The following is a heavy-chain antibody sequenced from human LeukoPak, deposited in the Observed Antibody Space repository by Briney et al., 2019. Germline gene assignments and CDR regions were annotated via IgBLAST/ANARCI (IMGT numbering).Heavy chain of an antibody. CDR1: GFTFSDYY. CDR3: AKDNIVVVTAPYLVDY. J-gene: IGHJ4*02. V-gene: IGHV3-11*04. CDR2: ISSSGSTI. D-gene: IGHD2-21*02. Sequence: GGSLRLSCAASGFTFSDYYMSWIRQASGKGLEWVSYISSSGSTIYYADSVKGRFTISRDNAKNSLYLQMNSLRAEDTAVYYCAKDNIVVVTAPYLVDYGGQGTLVTVSS.